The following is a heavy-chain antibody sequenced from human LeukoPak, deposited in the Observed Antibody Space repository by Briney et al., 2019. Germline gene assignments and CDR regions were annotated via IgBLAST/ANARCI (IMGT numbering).Heavy chain of an antibody. D-gene: IGHD6-19*01. V-gene: IGHV3-30*18. CDR2: ISYDGSNK. CDR1: GFTFSSYG. Sequence: GGSLRLSCAASGFTFSSYGMHWVRQAPGKELEWVAVISYDGSNKYYADSVKGRFTISRDNSKNTLYLQMNSLRAEDTAVYYCAKDARFQYSSGWYEDYWGQGTLVTVSS. CDR3: AKDARFQYSSGWYEDY. J-gene: IGHJ4*02.